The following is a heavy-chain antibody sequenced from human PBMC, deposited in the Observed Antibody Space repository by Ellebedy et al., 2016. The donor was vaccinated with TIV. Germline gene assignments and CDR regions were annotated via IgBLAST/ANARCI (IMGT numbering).Heavy chain of an antibody. CDR1: GYTFTSYD. CDR2: MNPNSGNT. J-gene: IGHJ4*02. V-gene: IGHV1-8*01. CDR3: ARGRGDGYNLNLYY. Sequence: AASVKVSCKASGYTFTSYDINWVRQATGQGLEWMGWMNPNSGNTGYAQKFQGRVTMTRNTSISTAYMELSSLRSEDTAVYYCARGRGDGYNLNLYYWGQGALVSVSS. D-gene: IGHD5-24*01.